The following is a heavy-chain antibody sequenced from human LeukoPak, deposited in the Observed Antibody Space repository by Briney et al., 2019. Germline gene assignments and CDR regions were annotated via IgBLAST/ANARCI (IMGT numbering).Heavy chain of an antibody. CDR3: ARGHTILAP. CDR2: ISKTNGGDT. V-gene: IGHV3-11*05. D-gene: IGHD5-24*01. Sequence: GESLKISCAASGFTFSDYYMTWIRQAPGKGLEWVSYISKTNGGDTKYADSVKGRFTLSRDNAKNSLYLQMNSLRAEDTAVYYCARGHTILAPGGQGTLVTVSS. CDR1: GFTFSDYY. J-gene: IGHJ5*02.